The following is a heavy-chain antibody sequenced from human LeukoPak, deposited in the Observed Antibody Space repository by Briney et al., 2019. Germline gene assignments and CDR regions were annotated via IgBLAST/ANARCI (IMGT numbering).Heavy chain of an antibody. V-gene: IGHV3-33*01. CDR2: IWYDGSKK. CDR1: GFTFSTYG. D-gene: IGHD2-15*01. CDR3: ARVPHCSGGSCYSLLRYDYYGMDV. J-gene: IGHJ6*02. Sequence: PGGSLRLSWAASGFTFSTYGMHWVRQAPGKGLEWVAVIWYDGSKKYHADSVKGRFTISKDNSKNTLYLQMNSLRAEDTAVYYCARVPHCSGGSCYSLLRYDYYGMDVWGQGTTVTVSS.